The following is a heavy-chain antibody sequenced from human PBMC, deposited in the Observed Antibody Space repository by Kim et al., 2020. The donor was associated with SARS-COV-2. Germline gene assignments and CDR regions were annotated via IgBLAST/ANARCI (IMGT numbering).Heavy chain of an antibody. CDR2: IYYSGST. J-gene: IGHJ4*02. Sequence: SETLSLTCTVSGGSISYNYWSWIRQTPGKGLEWIGYIYYSGSTNYNPSLRSRVTISVDTSKETFSLELTSVTAADTAVYYCARHIAPATPGFDYWGQGT. D-gene: IGHD2-15*01. CDR3: ARHIAPATPGFDY. CDR1: GGSISYNY. V-gene: IGHV4-59*08.